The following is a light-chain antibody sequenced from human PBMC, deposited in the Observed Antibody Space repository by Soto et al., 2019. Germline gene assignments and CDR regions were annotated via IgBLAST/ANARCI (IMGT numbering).Light chain of an antibody. V-gene: IGKV1-5*01. Sequence: DIQMTQSPSTLSASVGDRVTITCRASQSISSWLAWYPQKSGKAPKLLIYDASSLESGVPSRFSGSGSGTDFTLTISSLQPDDCATYYGQQYNSYSPTFGQGTKLEIK. CDR3: QQYNSYSPT. CDR1: QSISSW. J-gene: IGKJ2*01. CDR2: DAS.